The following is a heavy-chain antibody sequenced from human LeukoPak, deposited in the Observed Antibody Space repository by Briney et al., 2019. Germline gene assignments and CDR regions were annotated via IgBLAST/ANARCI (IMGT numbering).Heavy chain of an antibody. V-gene: IGHV3-23*01. Sequence: HTGGSLRLSCAASGFTFSSYEMNWVRQAPGKGLEWVSAISGSGGSIYYADSVKGRFTISRDNSKNTLYLQMNSLRAEDTAVYYCAKDVNWNADAFDIWGQGTMVTVSS. CDR1: GFTFSSYE. CDR2: ISGSGGSI. D-gene: IGHD1-1*01. J-gene: IGHJ3*02. CDR3: AKDVNWNADAFDI.